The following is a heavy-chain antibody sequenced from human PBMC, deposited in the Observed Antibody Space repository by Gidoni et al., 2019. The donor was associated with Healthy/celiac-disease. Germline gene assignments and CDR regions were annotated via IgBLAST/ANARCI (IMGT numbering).Heavy chain of an antibody. J-gene: IGHJ4*02. D-gene: IGHD2-2*01. CDR1: GFTLSSYA. Sequence: EVQLLESGGGLLQPGGSLRLACAASGFTLSSYAMSWVRPAPGKGLEWVSAISGSGGSTYYADSVKGRFTISRDNSKNTLYLQMNSLRAEDTAVYYCAKEWWARIGPAALDYFDYWGQGTLVTVSS. CDR2: ISGSGGST. V-gene: IGHV3-23*01. CDR3: AKEWWARIGPAALDYFDY.